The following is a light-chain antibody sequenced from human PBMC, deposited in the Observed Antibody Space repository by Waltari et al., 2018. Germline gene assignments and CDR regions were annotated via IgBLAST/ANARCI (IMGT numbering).Light chain of an antibody. CDR1: GSNLGAGYD. CDR3: QSYDTSLSVV. Sequence: QSVLTQPPSVSGAPGQRVSISCTGSGSNLGAGYDVHWYQQLPGKAPKLLIYGTSTRPPGVPDRFFDSQSGTSASLAITALQAEDEAEYYCQSYDTSLSVVFGGGTKLTVL. CDR2: GTS. V-gene: IGLV1-40*01. J-gene: IGLJ2*01.